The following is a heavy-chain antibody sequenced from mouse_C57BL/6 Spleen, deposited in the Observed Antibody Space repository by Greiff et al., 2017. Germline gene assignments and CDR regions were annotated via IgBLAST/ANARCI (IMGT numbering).Heavy chain of an antibody. Sequence: QVQLQQSGPELVKPGASVKISCKASGYAFSSSWMNWVKQRPGKGLEWIGRIYPGDGDTNYNGKFKGKATLTADKSSSTAYLQLSSLTSEDSAVYFCARSADRYFDYWGQGTTLTVSS. CDR1: GYAFSSSW. CDR3: ARSADRYFDY. D-gene: IGHD6-1*01. CDR2: IYPGDGDT. J-gene: IGHJ2*01. V-gene: IGHV1-82*01.